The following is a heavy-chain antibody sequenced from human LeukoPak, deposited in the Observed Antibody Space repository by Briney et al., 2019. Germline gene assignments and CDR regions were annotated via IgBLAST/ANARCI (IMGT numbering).Heavy chain of an antibody. CDR1: GFTVSSNY. CDR3: ARDRDSYGFDY. V-gene: IGHV3-53*01. D-gene: IGHD5-18*01. Sequence: GGSLRLSCAASGFTVSSNYMSWVRQAPGKGLEWVSVIYSGGSTYYADSVKGRFTISRDNFKNTLYLQMNSLRAEDTAVYYCARDRDSYGFDYWGQGTLVTVSS. J-gene: IGHJ4*02. CDR2: IYSGGST.